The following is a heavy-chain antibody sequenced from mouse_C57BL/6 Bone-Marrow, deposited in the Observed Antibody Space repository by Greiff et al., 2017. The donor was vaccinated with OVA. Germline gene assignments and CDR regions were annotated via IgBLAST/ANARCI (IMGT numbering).Heavy chain of an antibody. V-gene: IGHV1-26*01. J-gene: IGHJ1*03. Sequence: VQLQQSGPELVKPGASVKISCKASGYTFTDYYMNWVKQSHGKSLEWIGDINPNNGGTSYNQKFKGKATLTVDKSSSTAYMELRSLTSEDSAVYYCARGPYSNYGRFDVWGTGTTVTVSS. CDR1: GYTFTDYY. CDR2: INPNNGGT. CDR3: ARGPYSNYGRFDV. D-gene: IGHD2-5*01.